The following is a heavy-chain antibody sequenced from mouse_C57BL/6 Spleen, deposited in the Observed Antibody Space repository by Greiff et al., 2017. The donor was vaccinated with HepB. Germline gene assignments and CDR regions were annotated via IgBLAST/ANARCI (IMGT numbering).Heavy chain of an antibody. CDR2: INPGSGGT. J-gene: IGHJ2*01. D-gene: IGHD3-2*02. V-gene: IGHV1-54*01. CDR1: GYAFTNYL. CDR3: TRDSSGYVGYFDY. Sequence: VQLQQSGAELVRPGTSVKVSCKASGYAFTNYLIEWVKQRPGQGLEWIGVINPGSGGTNYNEKFKGKATQTADKSSSTAYKQLSSLTSEDSAGYCCTRDSSGYVGYFDYWGQGTTLTVSS.